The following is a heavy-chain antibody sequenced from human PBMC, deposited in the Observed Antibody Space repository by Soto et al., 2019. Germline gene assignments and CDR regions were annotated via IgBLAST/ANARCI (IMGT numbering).Heavy chain of an antibody. Sequence: WASVKVSCKASGYTFTSYGISWVRQAPGQGLEWMGWISAYNGNTNYAQKLQGRVTMTTDTSTSTAYMELRSLRSDDTAVYYCARGCAYDFWSGYCDYWGQGTLVTV. CDR2: ISAYNGNT. V-gene: IGHV1-18*01. CDR1: GYTFTSYG. J-gene: IGHJ4*02. CDR3: ARGCAYDFWSGYCDY. D-gene: IGHD3-3*01.